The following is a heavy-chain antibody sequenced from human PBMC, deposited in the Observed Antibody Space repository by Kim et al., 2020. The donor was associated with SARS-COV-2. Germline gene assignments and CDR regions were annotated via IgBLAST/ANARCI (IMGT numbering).Heavy chain of an antibody. CDR3: ARSHGWWDFDY. J-gene: IGHJ4*02. D-gene: IGHD6-19*01. Sequence: TGYPQKFQARVTITRDTSASTVYMELSGLRSEDAAVYYCARSHGWWDFDYWGQGTLVTVSS. V-gene: IGHV1-3*01. CDR2: T.